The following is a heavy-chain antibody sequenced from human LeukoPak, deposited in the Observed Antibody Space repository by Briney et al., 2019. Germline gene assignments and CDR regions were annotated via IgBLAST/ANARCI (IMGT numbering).Heavy chain of an antibody. CDR3: ARDQDIVVVVAALRQREMGGFDP. Sequence: ASVKVSCKASGYTFTNYDINWVRQATGQGPEWMGWMNPKSGNTGYAQKFQGRVTMTRNTSISTAYMELSSLRSDDTAVYYCARDQDIVVVVAALRQREMGGFDPRGQGTLVTVSS. J-gene: IGHJ5*02. V-gene: IGHV1-8*01. D-gene: IGHD2-15*01. CDR1: GYTFTNYD. CDR2: MNPKSGNT.